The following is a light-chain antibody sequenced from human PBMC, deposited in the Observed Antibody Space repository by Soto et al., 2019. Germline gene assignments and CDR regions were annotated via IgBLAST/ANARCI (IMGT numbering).Light chain of an antibody. CDR3: QQYNSYPLA. J-gene: IGKJ4*01. CDR1: QSISSW. CDR2: KAS. Sequence: DIQMTQSPSTLSASVGDRVTITCRASQSISSWLAWYQQKPGKAPKLLIFKASSLESGVPSRFSGSGSGTEFTLTISSLQPDDFAAYYCQQYNSYPLAFGGGTKVEIK. V-gene: IGKV1-5*03.